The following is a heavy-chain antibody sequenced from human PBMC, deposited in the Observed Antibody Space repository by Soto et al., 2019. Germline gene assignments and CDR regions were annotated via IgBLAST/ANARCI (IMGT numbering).Heavy chain of an antibody. Sequence: SETLSLTCSVSGGYITSYYWTWIRQPPGKGLEYIGYIYNSGTTNYNPSLKSRVTISVDTSKKQFSLKLSSVTAADTAVYYCASGSVGCFDYWGQGTLVTVSS. CDR2: IYNSGTT. CDR1: GGYITSYY. V-gene: IGHV4-59*12. CDR3: ASGSVGCFDY. D-gene: IGHD1-26*01. J-gene: IGHJ4*02.